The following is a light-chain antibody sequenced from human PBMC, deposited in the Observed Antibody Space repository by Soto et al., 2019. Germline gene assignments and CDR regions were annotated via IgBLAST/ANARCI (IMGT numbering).Light chain of an antibody. J-gene: IGKJ5*01. V-gene: IGKV3-15*01. Sequence: EIVMTQSPATLSVSPKEGATVSCRASQSVSSHLAWYQHKPGQAPRLLFYDASTRATGIPARFSGSGSGTEFTLTISSLQSEDFAVYYCQHDHGWPITFGQGTRLEIK. CDR3: QHDHGWPIT. CDR1: QSVSSH. CDR2: DAS.